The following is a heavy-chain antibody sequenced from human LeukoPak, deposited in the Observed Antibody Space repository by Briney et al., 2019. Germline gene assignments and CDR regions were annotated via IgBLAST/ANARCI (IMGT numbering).Heavy chain of an antibody. CDR3: ARIYSGWYLDY. CDR1: GGSISGYY. CDR2: IYYSGST. V-gene: IGHV4-59*01. Sequence: PSETLSLTCTVSGGSISGYYWSWIRQPPGKGLEWIGYIYYSGSTNYNPSLKSRVTVSVDTSKNQFSLKLSSVTAADTAVYYCARIYSGWYLDYWGQGTLVTVSS. J-gene: IGHJ4*02. D-gene: IGHD6-19*01.